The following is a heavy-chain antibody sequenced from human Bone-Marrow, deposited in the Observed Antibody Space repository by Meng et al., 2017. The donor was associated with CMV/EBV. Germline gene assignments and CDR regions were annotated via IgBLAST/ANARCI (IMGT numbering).Heavy chain of an antibody. J-gene: IGHJ3*02. V-gene: IGHV1-2*02. CDR2: INPNTGGT. CDR3: ARERAIAARSTNDAFDI. D-gene: IGHD6-6*01. CDR1: EYTFTIYY. Sequence: ASVKVSCKASEYTFTIYYMHWVRQAPGQGLEWMGWINPNTGGTNYVQRFQGRVTMTRVTSISTAYLELTSLRSADTAGYYCARERAIAARSTNDAFDIWGQGTMVTVSS.